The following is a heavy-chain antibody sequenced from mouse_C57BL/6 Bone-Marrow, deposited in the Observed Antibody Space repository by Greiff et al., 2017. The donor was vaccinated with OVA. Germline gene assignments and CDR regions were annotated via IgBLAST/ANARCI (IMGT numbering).Heavy chain of an antibody. Sequence: VQLQQPGAELVRPGTSVKLSCKASGYTFTSYWMHWVKQRPGQGLEWIGVIDPSDSYTNYNQKFKCKATLTVDTSSSTAYMQLSSLTSEDSAVYYCARLGLRSAYWGQGTLVTVSA. J-gene: IGHJ3*01. V-gene: IGHV1-59*01. CDR3: ARLGLRSAY. CDR2: IDPSDSYT. CDR1: GYTFTSYW. D-gene: IGHD2-4*01.